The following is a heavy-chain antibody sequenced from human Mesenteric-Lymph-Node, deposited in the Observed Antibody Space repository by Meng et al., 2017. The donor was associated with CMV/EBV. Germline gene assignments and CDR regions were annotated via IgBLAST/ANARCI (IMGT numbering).Heavy chain of an antibody. Sequence: GESLKISCAASGFSFSTFGMHWVRQAPGKGLEWVANIKQDGSEKYYGDSVKGRFTISRDNAEKSLSLQMHSLRAEDTAVYYCARDDYNAFDIWGQGTMVTVSS. D-gene: IGHD4-11*01. CDR3: ARDDYNAFDI. V-gene: IGHV3-7*01. J-gene: IGHJ3*02. CDR1: GFSFSTFG. CDR2: IKQDGSEK.